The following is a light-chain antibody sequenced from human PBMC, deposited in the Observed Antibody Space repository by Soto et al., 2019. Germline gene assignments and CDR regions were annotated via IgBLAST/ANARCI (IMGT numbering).Light chain of an antibody. Sequence: QSALTQPPSASGSPGQSVTISCTGTSSDVGRHNYVSWYQLHPGKAPKLMVFEVSNRPSGVSYRFSGSKSGNTASLTISGLQAEDEADYFCSSYSISTAYLFGTGTKVTVL. CDR2: EVS. J-gene: IGLJ1*01. CDR1: SSDVGRHNY. CDR3: SSYSISTAYL. V-gene: IGLV2-14*01.